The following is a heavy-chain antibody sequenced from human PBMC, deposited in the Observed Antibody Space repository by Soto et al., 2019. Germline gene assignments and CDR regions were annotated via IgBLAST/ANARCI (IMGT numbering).Heavy chain of an antibody. CDR1: GGSISSYY. V-gene: IGHV4-59*01. D-gene: IGHD2-15*01. CDR2: IYNTGNT. CDR3: ARGYCSGASCYFNY. Sequence: SETLSLTCTVSGGSISSYYWSWIRQPPGKGLEWIGYIYNTGNTKYNPSLRSRVTISVDTSKNQFSLKVGPVTATDTAVYYCARGYCSGASCYFNYWGQGTLVTVSS. J-gene: IGHJ4*02.